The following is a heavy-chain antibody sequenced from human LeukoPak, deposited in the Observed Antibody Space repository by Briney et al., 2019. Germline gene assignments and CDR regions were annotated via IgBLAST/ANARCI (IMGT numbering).Heavy chain of an antibody. CDR1: GYTFTSYG. J-gene: IGHJ6*03. CDR2: ISAYNGNT. V-gene: IGHV1-18*01. D-gene: IGHD2-15*01. CDR3: ARWGYCSGGSCYYYYYYMDV. Sequence: ASVKVSCEASGYTFTSYGISWVRQAPGQGLEWMGWISAYNGNTNYAQKLQGRVTMTTDTSTSTAYMELRSLRSDDTAVYYCARWGYCSGGSCYYYYYYMDVWGKGTTVTVSS.